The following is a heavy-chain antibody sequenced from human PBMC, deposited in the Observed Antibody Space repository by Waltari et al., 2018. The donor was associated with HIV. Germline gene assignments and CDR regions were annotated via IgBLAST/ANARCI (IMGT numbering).Heavy chain of an antibody. CDR1: GGSISSGSYY. D-gene: IGHD2-15*01. CDR2: IYTSGST. J-gene: IGHJ4*02. V-gene: IGHV4-61*02. CDR3: ARYYCSGGSCSDY. Sequence: QVQLQESGPGLVKPSHTLSLTCTVPGGSISSGSYYWSWIRQPAGKGLEWIGRIYTSGSTNYNPSLKSRVTISVDTSKNQFSLKLSSVTAADTAVYYCARYYCSGGSCSDYWGQGTLVTVSS.